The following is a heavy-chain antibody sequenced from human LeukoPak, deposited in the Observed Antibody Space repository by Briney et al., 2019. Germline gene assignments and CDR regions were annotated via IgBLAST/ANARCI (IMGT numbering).Heavy chain of an antibody. D-gene: IGHD3-10*01. CDR1: GFTVSSNY. CDR2: IYSGGST. CDR3: ARSHGAIWFGDPNWFDP. Sequence: GGSLRLSCAASGFTVSSNYVSWVRQAPGKGLEWVSVIYSGGSTYYADSVKGRFTISRDNSKNTLYLQMNSLRAEDTAVYYCARSHGAIWFGDPNWFDPWGQGTLVTVSS. V-gene: IGHV3-66*01. J-gene: IGHJ5*02.